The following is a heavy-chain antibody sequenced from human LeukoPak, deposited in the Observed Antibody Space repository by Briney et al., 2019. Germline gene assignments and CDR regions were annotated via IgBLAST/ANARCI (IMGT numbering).Heavy chain of an antibody. J-gene: IGHJ4*02. V-gene: IGHV3-7*03. CDR1: GFTFSSYW. CDR3: AREQWRYCDY. Sequence: GRSLRLSCAASGFTFSSYWVSCVRQAPGKGREGVANIKQDGSEKYSVDTVKGRFTIPSDNAKNSLYLQMNSLRAEDTAVYYCAREQWRYCDYWGQGTGVSVSS. CDR2: IKQDGSEK. D-gene: IGHD2-15*01.